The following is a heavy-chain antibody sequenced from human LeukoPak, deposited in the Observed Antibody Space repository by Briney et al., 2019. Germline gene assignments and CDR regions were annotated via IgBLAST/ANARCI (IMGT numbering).Heavy chain of an antibody. D-gene: IGHD6-25*01. J-gene: IGHJ4*02. V-gene: IGHV3-7*01. Sequence: GGSLRPSCAASGLTFSTHWMTRVRQAPGKGLEWLANIGGDGGKKFYVDSVKGRFTISRDNADNSLYLQMNSLRVEDTAVYYCARDRGWRLLDYWGQGTLVTVSS. CDR2: IGGDGGKK. CDR1: GLTFSTHW. CDR3: ARDRGWRLLDY.